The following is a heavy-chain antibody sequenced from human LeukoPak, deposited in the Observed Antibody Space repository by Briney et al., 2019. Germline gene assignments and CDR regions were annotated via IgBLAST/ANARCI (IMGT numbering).Heavy chain of an antibody. D-gene: IGHD7-27*01. Sequence: PGGSLRLSCAASEFTFSSYWMHWVRQAPGKGLVWVSRINSDGSSTSYADSVKGRFTISRDNAKNTLYLQMNSLRAEDTAVYYCARGRGSAWGYAFDIWGQGTMVTVSS. CDR3: ARGRGSAWGYAFDI. J-gene: IGHJ3*02. CDR2: INSDGSST. CDR1: EFTFSSYW. V-gene: IGHV3-74*01.